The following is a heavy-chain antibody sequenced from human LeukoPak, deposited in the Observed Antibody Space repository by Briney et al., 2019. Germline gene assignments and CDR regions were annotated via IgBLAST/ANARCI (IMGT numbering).Heavy chain of an antibody. Sequence: GGSLRLSCAASGFTFSNYWMSCVRQAPGKGLEWVANIRQDGNEKYYVGSVRGRFTISRDNAKNSLYLQMNSLRAEDTAVYYCARHYDILTGTFPYYWGQGTLVTVSS. CDR3: ARHYDILTGTFPYY. CDR2: IRQDGNEK. D-gene: IGHD3-9*01. J-gene: IGHJ4*02. V-gene: IGHV3-7*03. CDR1: GFTFSNYW.